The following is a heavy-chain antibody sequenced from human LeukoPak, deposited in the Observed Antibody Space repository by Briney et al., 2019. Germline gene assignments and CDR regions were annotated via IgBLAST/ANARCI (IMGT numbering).Heavy chain of an antibody. V-gene: IGHV3-21*04. CDR3: ARRLLWFGELEE. J-gene: IGHJ4*02. D-gene: IGHD3-10*01. Sequence: GGSLRLSCAASGYTFSSYSMNWVRQAPGKGLEWVSSISSSSSSHIYYADSVKGRFTISRDNAKNSLYLQMNSLRAEDTAVYYCARRLLWFGELEEWGQGTLVTVSS. CDR1: GYTFSSYS. CDR2: ISSSSSSHI.